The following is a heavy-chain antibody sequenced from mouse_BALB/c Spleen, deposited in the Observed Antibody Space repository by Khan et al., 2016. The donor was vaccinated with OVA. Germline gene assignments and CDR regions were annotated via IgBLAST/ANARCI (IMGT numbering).Heavy chain of an antibody. V-gene: IGHV5-6*01. Sequence: EVQLVESGGDLVKPGGSLKLSCAASGFTFSTYGMSWVRQTPDKRLEWVATVSTGGGYTYYPDSVKGRFTISRANAKNTLYLQMSSLKSEDTAMFYCARLAYYYESGGFAYWGQGTLVTVSS. J-gene: IGHJ3*01. CDR2: VSTGGGYT. CDR1: GFTFSTYG. D-gene: IGHD1-1*01. CDR3: ARLAYYYESGGFAY.